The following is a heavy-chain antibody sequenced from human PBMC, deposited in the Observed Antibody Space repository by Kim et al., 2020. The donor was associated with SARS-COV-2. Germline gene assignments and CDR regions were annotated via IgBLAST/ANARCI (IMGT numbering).Heavy chain of an antibody. CDR2: IYPGDSDT. Sequence: GESLKISCKGSGYSFTSYWIGWVRQMPGKGLEWMGIIYPGDSDTRYSPSFQGQVTISADKSISTAYLQWSSLKAPDTAMYYCARHVTWGTYQLHKYYYSVWTSGAKGPRSPSP. V-gene: IGHV5-51*01. J-gene: IGHJ6*02. CDR1: GYSFTSYW. D-gene: IGHD2-2*01. CDR3: ARHVTWGTYQLHKYYYSVWTS.